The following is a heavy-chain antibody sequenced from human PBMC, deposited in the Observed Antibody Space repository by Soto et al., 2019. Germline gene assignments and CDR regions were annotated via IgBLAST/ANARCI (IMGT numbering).Heavy chain of an antibody. CDR2: IHHSGNN. CDR3: AAIYCITTSCYDSN. J-gene: IGHJ4*01. D-gene: IGHD2-2*01. Sequence: QLQLQESGSGLVKPSQTLSLTCAVSGGPISSCAYSWSWIRQAPGKGLERIGYIHHSGNNYYYQYIQRQVLISIDRSKNQVSLKLNSVNAEDKTVYYGAAIYCITTSCYDSNGGQGNLVTVSS. V-gene: IGHV4-30-2*01. CDR1: GGPISSCAYS.